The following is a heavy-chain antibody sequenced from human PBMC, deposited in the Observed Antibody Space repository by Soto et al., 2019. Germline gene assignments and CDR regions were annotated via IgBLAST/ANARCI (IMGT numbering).Heavy chain of an antibody. CDR2: ISHDGDNQ. Sequence: QVQLVESGGGVVQPGRSLRVSCVASGFTFSNFAMYWVRQAPGKGLEWVALISHDGDNQYYADSLKGRFTVSRDNSKSTLYLQMTNPRPDDTAIYYCARRIPVSGPYGAFDLWGQGTMVTVSS. V-gene: IGHV3-30*03. CDR1: GFTFSNFA. D-gene: IGHD6-13*01. J-gene: IGHJ3*01. CDR3: ARRIPVSGPYGAFDL.